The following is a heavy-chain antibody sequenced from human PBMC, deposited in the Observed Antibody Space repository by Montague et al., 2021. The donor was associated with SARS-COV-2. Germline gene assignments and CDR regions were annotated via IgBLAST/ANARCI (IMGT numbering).Heavy chain of an antibody. CDR1: GFTFSTYA. V-gene: IGHV3-23*01. CDR3: LNYHGSGSYGDF. Sequence: YLRLSCAASGFTFSTYAMTWARQAPGKGLEWVSSISASGVRTHYPDSVKGRFTISRDNSKNTLYLQMSSLRAEDTAVYFCLNYHGSGSYGDFWGQGTLVTVSP. D-gene: IGHD3-10*01. J-gene: IGHJ4*02. CDR2: ISASGVRT.